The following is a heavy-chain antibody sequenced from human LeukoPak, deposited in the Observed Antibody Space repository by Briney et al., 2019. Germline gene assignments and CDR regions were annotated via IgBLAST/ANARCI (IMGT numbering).Heavy chain of an antibody. D-gene: IGHD3-9*01. J-gene: IGHJ5*02. CDR3: ARDDYDILTGNSWFDP. CDR2: ISSSSSYI. V-gene: IGHV3-21*01. CDR1: GFTFSSYS. Sequence: GGSLRLSCAASGFTFSSYSMNWVRQAPGKGLGWVSSISSSSSYIYYADSVKGRFTISRDNAKNSLYLQMNSLRAEDTAVYYCARDDYDILTGNSWFDPWGQGTPVTVSS.